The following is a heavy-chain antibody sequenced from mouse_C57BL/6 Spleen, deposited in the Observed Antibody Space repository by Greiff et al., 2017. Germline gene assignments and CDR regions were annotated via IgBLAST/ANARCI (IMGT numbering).Heavy chain of an antibody. CDR1: GYTFTSYW. CDR3: ARNGSSLYAMDY. D-gene: IGHD1-1*01. V-gene: IGHV1-53*01. J-gene: IGHJ4*01. CDR2: INPSNGGT. Sequence: QVHVKQPGTELVKPGASVKLSCKASGYTFTSYWMHWVKQRPGQGLEWIGNINPSNGGTNYNEKFKSKATLTVDKSSSTAYMQLSSLTSEDSAVYYCARNGSSLYAMDYWGQGTSVTVSS.